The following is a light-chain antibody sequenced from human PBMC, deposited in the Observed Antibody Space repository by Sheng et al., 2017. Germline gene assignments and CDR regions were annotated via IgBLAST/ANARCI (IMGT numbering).Light chain of an antibody. V-gene: IGKV1-5*03. J-gene: IGKJ1*01. CDR1: QSISGS. CDR3: QQYNSYWT. CDR2: KAS. Sequence: DIQMTQSPSTLSASVGDRVTITCRASQSISGSLAWYQQKPVKAPNLLIYKASTLGSGVPSRFSGSGSGTEFTLTISSLQPDDFATYYCQQYNSYWTFGQGTKVEIK.